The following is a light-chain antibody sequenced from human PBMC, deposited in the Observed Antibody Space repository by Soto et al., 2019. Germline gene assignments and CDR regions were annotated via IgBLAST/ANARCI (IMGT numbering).Light chain of an antibody. CDR3: QRRSNWRNT. CDR1: QSVSSY. CDR2: DAS. Sequence: EIVLTQSPATLSLSPGERATLSCRASQSVSSYLAWYQQKPGQAPRLLIYDASNRATGIPARFSGSGPGTHFTHTISSRQPEAFDVEYCQRRSNWRNTLGGGTKVEIK. V-gene: IGKV3-11*01. J-gene: IGKJ4*01.